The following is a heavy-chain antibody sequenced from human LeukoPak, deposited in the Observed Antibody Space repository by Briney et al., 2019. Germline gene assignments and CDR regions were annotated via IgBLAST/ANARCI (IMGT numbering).Heavy chain of an antibody. CDR3: AKVYIVATDAFDI. J-gene: IGHJ3*02. CDR2: ISSSSSYI. D-gene: IGHD5-12*01. V-gene: IGHV3-21*01. Sequence: GGSLRLSCAASGFTFSSYSMNWVRQAPGKGLEWVSSISSSSSYIYYADSVKGRFTISRDNSKNTLYLQMNSLRAEDTAVYYCAKVYIVATDAFDIWGQGTMVTVSS. CDR1: GFTFSSYS.